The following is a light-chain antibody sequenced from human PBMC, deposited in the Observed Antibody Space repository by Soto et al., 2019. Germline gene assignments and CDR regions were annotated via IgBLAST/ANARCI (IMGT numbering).Light chain of an antibody. CDR1: QSVSSS. Sequence: EIVVTQSPATLSVSPGERVTLSCRASQSVSSSLAWYQQRPGQAPRLLIYDTSTRAAGISARFSGSGSGTEFTVTISSLQSEDFAVYYCQQYIDWPPGTFGQGTAVEIK. CDR2: DTS. V-gene: IGKV3-15*01. CDR3: QQYIDWPPGT. J-gene: IGKJ1*01.